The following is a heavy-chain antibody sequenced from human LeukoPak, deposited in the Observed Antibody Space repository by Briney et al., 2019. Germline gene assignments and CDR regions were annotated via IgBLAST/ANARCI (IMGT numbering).Heavy chain of an antibody. CDR3: AKDLYYYGSGTPGGDFDY. V-gene: IGHV3-66*01. J-gene: IGHJ4*02. CDR1: GFTVSSNY. Sequence: GGSLRLSCAASGFTVSSNYMSWVRQAPGKGLEWVSVIYSGGSTVIYSGGSTYYADSVKGRFIISRDNSKNTLYLQMNSLRAEDTAVYYCAKDLYYYGSGTPGGDFDYWGQGTLVTVSS. CDR2: IYSGGST. D-gene: IGHD3-10*01.